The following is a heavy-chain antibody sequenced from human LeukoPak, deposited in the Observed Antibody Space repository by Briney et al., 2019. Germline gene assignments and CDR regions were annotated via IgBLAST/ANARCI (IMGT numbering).Heavy chain of an antibody. CDR1: GGSFSGYY. CDR2: INHSGST. J-gene: IGHJ4*02. V-gene: IGHV4-34*01. Sequence: SETLSLTCAVYGGSFSGYYWSWIRQPPGKGLEWIGEINHSGSTNYNPSLKSRVTISVDTSKNQFSLKLSSVTAADTAAYYCARSIPSWGYSYPYDYWGQGTLVTVSS. D-gene: IGHD5-18*01. CDR3: ARSIPSWGYSYPYDY.